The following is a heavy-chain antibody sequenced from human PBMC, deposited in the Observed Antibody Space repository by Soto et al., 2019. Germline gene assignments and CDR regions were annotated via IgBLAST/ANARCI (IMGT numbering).Heavy chain of an antibody. Sequence: GASVKVSCTASGYTFTSYGISWVRQAPGQGLEWMGWISAYNGNTNYAQKLQGRVTMTTDTSTSTAYMELRSLRSDDTAVYYCARRWGYDILTGYYRGHYYYYGMDVWGQGTTVTVSS. V-gene: IGHV1-18*01. CDR1: GYTFTSYG. J-gene: IGHJ6*02. D-gene: IGHD3-9*01. CDR2: ISAYNGNT. CDR3: ARRWGYDILTGYYRGHYYYYGMDV.